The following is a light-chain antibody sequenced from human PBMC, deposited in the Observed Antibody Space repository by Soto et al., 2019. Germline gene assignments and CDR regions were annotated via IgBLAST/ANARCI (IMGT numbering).Light chain of an antibody. CDR1: QSVSSSY. Sequence: EIVLTQSPGTLSLSPGERATLSCRASQSVSSSYFAWYQQKPGQAPRLLIYGASGRATGIPDRFSGSGSGTDFTLTISRLEPEDFATYYCQQYYDYSWTFGQGTKVDIK. V-gene: IGKV3-20*01. J-gene: IGKJ1*01. CDR3: QQYYDYSWT. CDR2: GAS.